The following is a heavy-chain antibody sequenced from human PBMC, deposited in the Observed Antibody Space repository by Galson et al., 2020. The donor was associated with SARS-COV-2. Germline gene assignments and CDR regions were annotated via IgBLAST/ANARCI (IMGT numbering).Heavy chain of an antibody. CDR2: VYYTGST. CDR1: GGSITDSY. CDR3: ARVTTVTSYFYYYYMDV. Sequence: TLSLTCTVSGGSITDSYWSWIRQPPGKGLEWIGYVYYTGSTTYSPSLKSRVTILRDTSKNQFSLKLSSVTAADTAVYYCARVTTVTSYFYYYYMDVWGEGTTVTISS. V-gene: IGHV4-59*01. J-gene: IGHJ6*03. D-gene: IGHD4-17*01.